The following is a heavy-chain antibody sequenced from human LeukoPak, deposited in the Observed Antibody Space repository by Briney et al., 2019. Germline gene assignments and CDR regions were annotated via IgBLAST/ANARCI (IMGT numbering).Heavy chain of an antibody. CDR3: ARGSKGWSLIDY. CDR1: GGSISSYY. CDR2: IYGSGST. D-gene: IGHD2-15*01. Sequence: PSETLSLTCTVSGGSISSYYWSWIRRPAGKGLEWIGRIYGSGSTNYNPSLKSRVTMSVDTSKNQFSLKLSSVTAADTAVYYCARGSKGWSLIDYWGQGTPVTVSS. J-gene: IGHJ4*02. V-gene: IGHV4-4*07.